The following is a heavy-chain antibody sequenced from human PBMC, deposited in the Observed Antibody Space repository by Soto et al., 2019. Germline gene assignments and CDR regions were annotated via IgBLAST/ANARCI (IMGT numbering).Heavy chain of an antibody. D-gene: IGHD2-15*01. CDR2: IAYDGSNA. V-gene: IGHV3-30-3*01. CDR1: GFSFRNHA. Sequence: QVQLVESGGGVVQPGGSLRLSCAASGFSFRNHAMHWVRQSPGKGLECLAVIAYDGSNAFYRDSVKGRFTVSRDNSKNTLYLYMNSLRSEDTGVYYCARGDREDILVVVGARPGEYGTDIWDQGTTVIVSS. J-gene: IGHJ6*02. CDR3: ARGDREDILVVVGARPGEYGTDI.